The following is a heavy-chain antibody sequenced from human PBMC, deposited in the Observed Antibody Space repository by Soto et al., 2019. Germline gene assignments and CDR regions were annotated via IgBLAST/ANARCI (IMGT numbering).Heavy chain of an antibody. J-gene: IGHJ6*02. V-gene: IGHV5-51*01. CDR3: ARHDETDYYYYGMDV. CDR1: GYSFTSYW. Sequence: RGESLKISCKGSGYSFTSYWIAWVRQMPGKGLEWMGIIYPGDSETRYSPSFQGQVIISADKSISTAYLHWSSLKASDTAMYYCARHDETDYYYYGMDVWGQGTTVTVSS. CDR2: IYPGDSET.